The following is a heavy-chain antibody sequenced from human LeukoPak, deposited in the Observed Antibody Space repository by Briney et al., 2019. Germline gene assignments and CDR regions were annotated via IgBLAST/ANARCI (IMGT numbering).Heavy chain of an antibody. CDR2: IKQDGSEQ. D-gene: IGHD3-10*01. Sequence: QAGGSLRLSCAASGFTLSHYWMTWVRQAPGKGLEWVANIKQDGSEQYYVDSVKGRFTISRDNAKNSLYLQMNSLRAEDTAVYYCARDQASGSRYYYYYGMDVWGQGTTVTVSS. J-gene: IGHJ6*02. CDR1: GFTLSHYW. CDR3: ARDQASGSRYYYYYGMDV. V-gene: IGHV3-7*01.